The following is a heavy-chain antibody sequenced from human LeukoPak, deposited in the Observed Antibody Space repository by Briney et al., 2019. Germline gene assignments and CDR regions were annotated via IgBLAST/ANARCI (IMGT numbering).Heavy chain of an antibody. D-gene: IGHD6-19*01. V-gene: IGHV3-53*01. J-gene: IGHJ4*02. Sequence: PGVSLRLSRGASGFTDSRIYMMWLHQAAGKVQEWVPVNYSGGSTYYADSVKGRFTMTRDTSKSTPYLQLNSLRAEDTAVYYCPTQQWLASPFGWGQGSLVTVSS. CDR1: GFTDSRIY. CDR3: PTQQWLASPFG. CDR2: NYSGGST.